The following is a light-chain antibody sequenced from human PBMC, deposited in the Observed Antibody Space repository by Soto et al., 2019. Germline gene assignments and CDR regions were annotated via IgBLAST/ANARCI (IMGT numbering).Light chain of an antibody. CDR3: QQYGSSPL. Sequence: EIVLTQSPGTLSLSPGERATLSCRASQSVSSSYLAWYQQKPGQAPRLLIYGASSRATGIPDRFSGSGSGTDFTLTISRLEPEDFAVYYCQQYGSSPLFGQGTRLEXK. V-gene: IGKV3-20*01. CDR1: QSVSSSY. J-gene: IGKJ5*01. CDR2: GAS.